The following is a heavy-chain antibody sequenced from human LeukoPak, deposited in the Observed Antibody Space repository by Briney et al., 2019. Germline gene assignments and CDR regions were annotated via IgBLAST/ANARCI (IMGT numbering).Heavy chain of an antibody. V-gene: IGHV1-2*02. D-gene: IGHD3-22*01. CDR3: AKDPSTYYYDSSGQFPGGY. J-gene: IGHJ4*02. Sequence: ASVKVSCKASGYTFTGYYMHWVRQAPGQGLEWMGWINPNSGGTNYAQKFQGRVTMTRDTSISTAYMELSRLRSDDTAVYYCAKDPSTYYYDSSGQFPGGYWGQGTLVTVSS. CDR1: GYTFTGYY. CDR2: INPNSGGT.